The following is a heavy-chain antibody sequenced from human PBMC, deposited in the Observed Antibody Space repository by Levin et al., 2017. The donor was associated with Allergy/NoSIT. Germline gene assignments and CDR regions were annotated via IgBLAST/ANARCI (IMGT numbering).Heavy chain of an antibody. CDR1: GYTFTGYY. V-gene: IGHV1-2*06. D-gene: IGHD6-13*01. Sequence: ASVKVSCKASGYTFTGYYMHWVRQAPGQGLEWMGRINPNSGGTNYAQKFQGRVTMTRDTSISTAYMELSRLRSDDTAVYYCARDSSSWVGGLDAFDIWGQGTMVTVSS. CDR3: ARDSSSWVGGLDAFDI. J-gene: IGHJ3*02. CDR2: INPNSGGT.